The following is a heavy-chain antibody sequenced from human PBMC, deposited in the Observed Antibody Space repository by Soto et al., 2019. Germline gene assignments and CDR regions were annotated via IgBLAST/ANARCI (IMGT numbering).Heavy chain of an antibody. CDR1: GFTFSSYA. J-gene: IGHJ6*04. CDR2: ISGSGGST. D-gene: IGHD3-9*01. CDR3: ARDYDILTGSPLGELHV. V-gene: IGHV3-23*01. Sequence: GGSLRLSCAASGFTFSSYAMSWVRQAPGKGLEWVSAISGSGGSTYYADSVKGRFTISRDNSKNTLYLQMNSLRAEDTAVYYCARDYDILTGSPLGELHVWGKGTTVTVSS.